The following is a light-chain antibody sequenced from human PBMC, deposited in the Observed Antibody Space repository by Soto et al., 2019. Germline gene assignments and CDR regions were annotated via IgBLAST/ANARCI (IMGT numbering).Light chain of an antibody. Sequence: QSVLTQPASVSGSPGQSITISCTGTSSDVGSYNHVSWYQQYPGKAPKLMIYEGTKRPSGASNRFSGSKSGNTASLTISGLQAEDEADYYCCSYAGSSTYVFGTGTKLTVL. V-gene: IGLV2-23*01. CDR3: CSYAGSSTYV. CDR2: EGT. J-gene: IGLJ1*01. CDR1: SSDVGSYNH.